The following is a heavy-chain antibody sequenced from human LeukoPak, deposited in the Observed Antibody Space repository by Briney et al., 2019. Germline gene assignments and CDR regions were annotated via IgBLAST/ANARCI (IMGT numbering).Heavy chain of an antibody. J-gene: IGHJ4*02. D-gene: IGHD1-26*01. CDR1: GFTLSIYW. CDR2: IKQDGSEK. Sequence: GGSLRLSCAASGFTLSIYWMTWVRQAPGKGLEWVANIKQDGSEKYYVDSVKGRFTISRDNAKSSLYLQMNSLRAEDTAVYYCAGGSDFDYWGQGTLVTVSS. CDR3: AGGSDFDY. V-gene: IGHV3-7*04.